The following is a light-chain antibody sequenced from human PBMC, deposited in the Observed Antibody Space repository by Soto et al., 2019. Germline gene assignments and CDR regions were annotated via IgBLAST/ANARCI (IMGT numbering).Light chain of an antibody. CDR3: SSKRDSSTLFV. V-gene: IGLV2-14*01. CDR2: EVR. Sequence: QSALTQPASVSGSAGQSITISCSGTMRDVGAYNLVSWYQQHPGTAPKLIIYEVRNRPSGISSRFSGSRSGNTASLTISGLQSEDEADYYCSSKRDSSTLFVFGTGTKLTVL. CDR1: MRDVGAYNL. J-gene: IGLJ1*01.